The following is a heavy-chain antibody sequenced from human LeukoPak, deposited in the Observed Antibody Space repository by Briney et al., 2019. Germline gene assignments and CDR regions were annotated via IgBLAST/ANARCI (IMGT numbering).Heavy chain of an antibody. CDR2: INSGGSST. CDR1: AFTFSSYW. Sequence: GGSLRLSCTASAFTFSSYWMHWVRQVPGKGLVWVSHINSGGSSTSYADSVKGRFTISRDNAKNTLYLQMNSLRAEDTAVYYCARDRYSSAWYEEWGQGTLVTVSS. CDR3: ARDRYSSAWYEE. J-gene: IGHJ4*02. V-gene: IGHV3-74*01. D-gene: IGHD6-19*01.